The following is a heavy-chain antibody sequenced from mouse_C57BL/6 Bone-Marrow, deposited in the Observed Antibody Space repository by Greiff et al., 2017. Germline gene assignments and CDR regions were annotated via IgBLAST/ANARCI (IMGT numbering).Heavy chain of an antibody. CDR3: ARGDSRGFFFAY. V-gene: IGHV1-4*01. Sequence: QAQLQQSGAELARPGASVKMSCKASGYTFTSYTMHWVKQRLGQGLEWIGYINPSSGYTKYNQKFKDKATLTADKSSSTAYMQLSSLTSEDSAVYYCARGDSRGFFFAYWGQGTLVTVSA. CDR2: INPSSGYT. J-gene: IGHJ3*01. CDR1: GYTFTSYT. D-gene: IGHD3-2*02.